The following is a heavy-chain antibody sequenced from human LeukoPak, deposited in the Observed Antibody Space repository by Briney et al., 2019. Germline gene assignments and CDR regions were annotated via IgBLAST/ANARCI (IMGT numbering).Heavy chain of an antibody. CDR3: AKDSTAPISITMVRGRWYFDY. CDR2: ISSSSSTI. CDR1: GFTFTNAW. J-gene: IGHJ4*02. Sequence: GGSLRLSCAASGFTFTNAWMSWVRQAPGKGLEWVSYISSSSSTIYYSDSVKGRFTISRDNAKNSLYLQMNSLRAEDTAVYYCAKDSTAPISITMVRGRWYFDYWGQGTLVTVSS. D-gene: IGHD3-10*01. V-gene: IGHV3-11*04.